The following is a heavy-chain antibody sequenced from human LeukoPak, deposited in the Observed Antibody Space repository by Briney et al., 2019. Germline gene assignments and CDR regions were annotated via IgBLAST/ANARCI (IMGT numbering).Heavy chain of an antibody. V-gene: IGHV3-23*01. CDR3: AKVGIEWLVPDY. CDR1: GFTFSSYA. J-gene: IGHJ4*02. Sequence: TGGSLRLSCAASGFTFSSYAMSWVRQAPRKGLEWVSGISGSGGSTYYPDSVKGRFTISRDNSKNTLYLQMNSLRAEDTAVYYCAKVGIEWLVPDYWGQGTLVTVSS. CDR2: ISGSGGST. D-gene: IGHD6-19*01.